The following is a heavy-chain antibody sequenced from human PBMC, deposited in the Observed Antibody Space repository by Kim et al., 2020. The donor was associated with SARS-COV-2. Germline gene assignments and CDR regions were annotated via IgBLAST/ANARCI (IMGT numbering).Heavy chain of an antibody. CDR3: ATGGLRGHRVGWYISYYFGH. CDR2: ISGSADGT. CDR1: GIPFESYP. Sequence: GGSLRLSCAASGIPFESYPLSWVRQAPGKGLEWISVISGSADGTYYADSGRGRFTMTRDNSKNTVYLQMNNLRPDDTAVYYCATGGLRGHRVGWYISYYFGHWGHGTLVTVSS. J-gene: IGHJ4*01. V-gene: IGHV3-23*01. D-gene: IGHD6-19*01.